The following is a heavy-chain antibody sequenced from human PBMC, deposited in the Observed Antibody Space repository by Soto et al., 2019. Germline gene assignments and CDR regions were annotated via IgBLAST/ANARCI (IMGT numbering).Heavy chain of an antibody. Sequence: GESLKISCKGSGYSFTSYWISWVRQMPGKXLEWMGRIDPSDSYTNYSPSFQGHVTISADKSISTAYLQWSSLKASDTAMYYCARPEAAAGTGYYHYGMDVWCQGTTVTVSS. CDR3: ARPEAAAGTGYYHYGMDV. CDR2: IDPSDSYT. J-gene: IGHJ6*02. V-gene: IGHV5-10-1*01. D-gene: IGHD6-13*01. CDR1: GYSFTSYW.